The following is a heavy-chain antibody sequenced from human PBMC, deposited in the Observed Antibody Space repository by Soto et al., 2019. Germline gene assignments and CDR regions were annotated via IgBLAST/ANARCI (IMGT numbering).Heavy chain of an antibody. CDR3: AKGTCISTSCYAFDY. CDR1: GFTFDDYA. J-gene: IGHJ4*02. D-gene: IGHD2-2*01. V-gene: IGHV3-9*01. Sequence: PGGSLRLSCAASGFTFDDYAMHWVRQAPGKGLEWVSGISWNSGSIGYADSVKGRFTISRDNAKNSLYLQMNSLRAEDTALYYCAKGTCISTSCYAFDYWGQGTLVTVSS. CDR2: ISWNSGSI.